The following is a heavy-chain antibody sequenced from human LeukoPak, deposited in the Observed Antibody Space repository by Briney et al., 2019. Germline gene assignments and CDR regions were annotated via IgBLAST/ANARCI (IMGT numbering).Heavy chain of an antibody. V-gene: IGHV3-53*01. D-gene: IGHD6-13*01. CDR1: GFSVSINY. CDR3: AREDWYAFHS. Sequence: GGSLRLSCAASGFSVSINYMSWVRQAPGKGLEWVAVIYNDGTTYYADSVKGRFTISRDNSKNTPYLQMNSLRAEDTAAYYCAREDWYAFHSWGQGTMVTVSS. J-gene: IGHJ3*02. CDR2: IYNDGTT.